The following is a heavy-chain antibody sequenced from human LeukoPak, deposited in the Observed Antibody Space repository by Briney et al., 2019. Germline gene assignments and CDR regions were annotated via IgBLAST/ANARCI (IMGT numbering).Heavy chain of an antibody. Sequence: QSGRSLRLSCAASGFTFSSYGMHWVRQAPGEGLEWVAVIWYDGSNKYYADSVKGRFTNSRDNSKNTLYLQMNSLRAEDTAVYFCARDLQATSSGWHGCDSWGQGALVTVSS. CDR3: ARDLQATSSGWHGCDS. V-gene: IGHV3-33*01. D-gene: IGHD6-19*01. J-gene: IGHJ4*02. CDR2: IWYDGSNK. CDR1: GFTFSSYG.